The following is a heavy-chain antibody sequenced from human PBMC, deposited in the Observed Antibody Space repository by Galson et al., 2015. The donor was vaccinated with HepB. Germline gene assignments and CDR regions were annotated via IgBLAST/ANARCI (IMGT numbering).Heavy chain of an antibody. V-gene: IGHV4-59*08. CDR2: IYYSGST. J-gene: IGHJ3*02. D-gene: IGHD2-15*01. CDR1: GGSISSYY. CDR3: ARLTPVVGANDAFDI. Sequence: EPLSLTCTVSGGSISSYYWSWIRQPPGKGLEWIGYIYYSGSTNYNPSLKSRVTISVDTSKNQFSLKLGAVTAADTAVYYCARLTPVVGANDAFDIWGQGTMVTVSS.